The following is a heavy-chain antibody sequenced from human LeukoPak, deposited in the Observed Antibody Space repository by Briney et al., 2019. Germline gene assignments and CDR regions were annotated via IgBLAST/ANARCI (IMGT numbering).Heavy chain of an antibody. CDR2: IRSKTHSGAT. CDR3: TRGYSYGFR. J-gene: IGHJ4*02. Sequence: WLVLIRSKTHSGATEYAASVRGRFTTSRDDSKSIAYLQMNSLKIEDTAMYYCTRGYSYGFRWGQGTLVTVSS. V-gene: IGHV3-49*02. D-gene: IGHD5-18*01.